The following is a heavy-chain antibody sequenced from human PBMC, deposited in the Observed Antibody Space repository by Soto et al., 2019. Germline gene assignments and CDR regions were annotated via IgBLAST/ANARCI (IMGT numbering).Heavy chain of an antibody. CDR2: ISAYNGNT. Sequence: ASVKVSCKASGYTFTSYGISWVRQAPGQGLEWMGWISAYNGNTNYAQKLQGRVTMTTDTSTSTAYMELRSLRSEDTAVYYCARDFRDGFYYYYGMDVWGQGTTVTVSS. V-gene: IGHV1-18*01. J-gene: IGHJ6*02. CDR1: GYTFTSYG. CDR3: ARDFRDGFYYYYGMDV. D-gene: IGHD3-10*01.